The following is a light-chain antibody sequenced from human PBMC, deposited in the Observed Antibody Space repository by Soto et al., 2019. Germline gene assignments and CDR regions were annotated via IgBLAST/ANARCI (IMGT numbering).Light chain of an antibody. CDR2: DVS. J-gene: IGLJ1*01. CDR3: SSYTSSSTLEV. Sequence: QSVLTQPASVSGSPGQSITISCTGTSSDVGGYNYVFWYQQHPGKAPKLMIYDVSNRPSGVSNRFSGSKSGNTASLTISGLQAEDEADYYCSSYTSSSTLEVFGTGTKVTVL. V-gene: IGLV2-14*01. CDR1: SSDVGGYNY.